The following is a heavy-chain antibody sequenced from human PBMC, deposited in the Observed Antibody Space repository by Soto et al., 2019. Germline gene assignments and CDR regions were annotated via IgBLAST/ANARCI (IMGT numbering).Heavy chain of an antibody. CDR3: ARDAGVRGAIIDYLDS. D-gene: IGHD3-10*01. J-gene: IGHJ4*02. V-gene: IGHV3-74*01. Sequence: EVQLVESGGNLVLPGGSLRLSCAASGFTFSSYWMYWVRQAPGKGLVWVSRVNPDGSVTSYADSVKGRFTVSRDNAKNMLYLQMNNLRVEDTAIYYCARDAGVRGAIIDYLDSWGQGTLVTVSS. CDR1: GFTFSSYW. CDR2: VNPDGSVT.